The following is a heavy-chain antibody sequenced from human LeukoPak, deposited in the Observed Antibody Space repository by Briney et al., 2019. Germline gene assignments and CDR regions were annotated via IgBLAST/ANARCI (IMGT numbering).Heavy chain of an antibody. CDR2: IKQDGTEK. D-gene: IGHD5-18*01. J-gene: IGHJ4*02. V-gene: IGHV3-7*01. Sequence: GGSLRLSCVASGFTFSSYWMSWVRQAPGKGLEWVANIKQDGTEKYYVDSVKGRFTISRDNAKNSLYLQMNSLRVEDTAVYYCARVGWIQLWFGDYWGQGTLVTVSS. CDR3: ARVGWIQLWFGDY. CDR1: GFTFSSYW.